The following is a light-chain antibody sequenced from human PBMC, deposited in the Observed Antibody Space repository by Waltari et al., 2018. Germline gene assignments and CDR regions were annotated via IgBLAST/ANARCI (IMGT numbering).Light chain of an antibody. Sequence: QSVLTQPPSVSGAPGQRVTISCSGSNSNVGINYVSWFQHVPGAAPRLLIYRNNQRPSGLPDRFSGSKSGSSASLAISGLRSEDDADYYCAAWDVSLRGIFGTGTRVTVL. J-gene: IGLJ1*01. CDR3: AAWDVSLRGI. V-gene: IGLV1-47*01. CDR1: NSNVGINY. CDR2: RNN.